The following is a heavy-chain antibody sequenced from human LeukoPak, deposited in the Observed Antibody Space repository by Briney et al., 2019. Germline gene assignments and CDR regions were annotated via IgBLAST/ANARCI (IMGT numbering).Heavy chain of an antibody. CDR2: INHSGST. D-gene: IGHD3-10*01. CDR3: ARAEYYYGSGSYYRTPFDY. Sequence: PSETLSLTCAVYGGSFSGYYWSWIRQPPGKGLEWIGEINHSGSTNYNPSHKSRVTISVDTSKNQFSLKLSSVTAADTAVYYCARAEYYYGSGSYYRTPFDYWGQGTLVTVPS. CDR1: GGSFSGYY. J-gene: IGHJ4*02. V-gene: IGHV4-34*01.